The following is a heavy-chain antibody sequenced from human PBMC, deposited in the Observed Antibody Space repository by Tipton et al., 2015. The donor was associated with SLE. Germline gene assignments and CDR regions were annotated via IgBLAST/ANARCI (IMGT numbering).Heavy chain of an antibody. Sequence: TLSLTCTVSGGSISSYYWSWIRQSPGRGLEWIGYIYASGITKYNPSLKSRVTMSVDTPENQFSLKLSSVTAADTAVYYCARGQHQLGRFDPWGQGTLVTVSS. J-gene: IGHJ5*02. D-gene: IGHD1-1*01. V-gene: IGHV4-4*08. CDR2: IYASGIT. CDR1: GGSISSYY. CDR3: ARGQHQLGRFDP.